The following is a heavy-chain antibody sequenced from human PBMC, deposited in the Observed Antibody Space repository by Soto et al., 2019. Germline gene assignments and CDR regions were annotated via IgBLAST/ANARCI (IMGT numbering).Heavy chain of an antibody. V-gene: IGHV3-66*01. CDR3: ARDDILCSGGSCYGVPMEV. CDR1: GFTVSSKY. D-gene: IGHD2-15*01. CDR2: IQSGGTT. J-gene: IGHJ6*03. Sequence: EVQLVESGGGLVQPGGSLRLSCAASGFTVSSKYMSWVRQAPGKGLEWVSLIQSGGTTYYADSVKGRFTISRDSSKNMLHLQMDSLRAEDTAVYDCARDDILCSGGSCYGVPMEVWGKGTTVTVSS.